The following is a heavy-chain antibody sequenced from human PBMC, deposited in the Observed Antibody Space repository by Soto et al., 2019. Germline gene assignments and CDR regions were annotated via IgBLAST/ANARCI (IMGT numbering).Heavy chain of an antibody. J-gene: IGHJ3*02. CDR2: ISYDGSNK. CDR3: AKAAGDAFDI. V-gene: IGHV3-30*18. D-gene: IGHD6-13*01. CDR1: GFTFSSYG. Sequence: ESGGGVVQPGRSLRLSCAASGFTFSSYGMHWVRQAPGKGLEWVAVISYDGSNKYYADSVKGRFTISRDNSKNTLYLQMNSLRAEDTAVYYCAKAAGDAFDIWGQGTMVTVSS.